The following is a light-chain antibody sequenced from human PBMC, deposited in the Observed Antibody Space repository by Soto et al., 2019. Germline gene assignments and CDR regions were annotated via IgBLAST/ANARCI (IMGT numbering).Light chain of an antibody. V-gene: IGKV3-11*01. CDR1: QSVSIY. Sequence: EIVLTQSPATLSLSPGERATLSCRASQSVSIYLAWYQQKPGQAPRLLISDASNRATGIPARFSGSGSGTDFTLTISSLEPEDFAVYYCQHRSNWPLTFGGVTKLEIQ. J-gene: IGKJ4*01. CDR2: DAS. CDR3: QHRSNWPLT.